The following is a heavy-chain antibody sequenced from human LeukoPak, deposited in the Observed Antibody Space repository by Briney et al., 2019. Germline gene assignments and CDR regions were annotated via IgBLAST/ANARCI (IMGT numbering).Heavy chain of an antibody. CDR3: GREAYYDFWSGYFAYYFDY. CDR2: ISGSGGST. V-gene: IGHV3-23*01. Sequence: GGSLRLSCAASGFTFSSYAMSWVRQAPGKGLEWVSAISGSGGSTYYADSVKGRFTISRDNSKNTLYLQMNSLRAEDTAVYYCGREAYYDFWSGYFAYYFDYWGQGTLVTVSS. D-gene: IGHD3-3*01. CDR1: GFTFSSYA. J-gene: IGHJ4*02.